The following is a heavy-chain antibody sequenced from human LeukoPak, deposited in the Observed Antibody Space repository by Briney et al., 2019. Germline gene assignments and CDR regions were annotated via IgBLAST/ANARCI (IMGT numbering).Heavy chain of an antibody. D-gene: IGHD4-17*01. CDR3: ARDRGDYAALQYYFDY. CDR1: GFTFSSYG. V-gene: IGHV3-33*01. Sequence: GRSLRLSCAASGFTFSSYGMHWVRQAPGKGLEWAAVIWYDGSNKYYADSVKGRFTISRDNSKNTLYLQMNSMRAEDTAVYYCARDRGDYAALQYYFDYWGQGTLVTVSS. CDR2: IWYDGSNK. J-gene: IGHJ4*02.